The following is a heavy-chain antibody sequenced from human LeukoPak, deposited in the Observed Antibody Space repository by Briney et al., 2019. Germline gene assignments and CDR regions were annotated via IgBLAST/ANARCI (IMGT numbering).Heavy chain of an antibody. J-gene: IGHJ4*02. CDR2: IYNGVPT. CDR3: VQTTGWPGFDF. V-gene: IGHV4-4*09. Sequence: SDTLSLVCTTSGVSISRFYWNWVRQPPGKGLEWIGNIYNGVPTFFNPSLKRRVTISVETSKGQFSLHLASVTAEDTAVYYCVQTTGWPGFDFWGQGIPVTVSS. CDR1: GVSISRFY. D-gene: IGHD5-12*01.